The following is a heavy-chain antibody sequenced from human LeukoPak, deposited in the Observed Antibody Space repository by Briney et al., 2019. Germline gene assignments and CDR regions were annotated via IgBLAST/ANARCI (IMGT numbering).Heavy chain of an antibody. Sequence: GGSLRLSCAASGFTFSTYSMNWVRQAPGKGLEWVSSITGSSSFIYYADSVKGRFTISRDNVRNSLHLQMNSLRAEDTAVYYCARSGWPYYFDYWGQGTLVTVSS. J-gene: IGHJ4*02. CDR2: ITGSSSFI. CDR1: GFTFSTYS. CDR3: ARSGWPYYFDY. D-gene: IGHD3-22*01. V-gene: IGHV3-21*01.